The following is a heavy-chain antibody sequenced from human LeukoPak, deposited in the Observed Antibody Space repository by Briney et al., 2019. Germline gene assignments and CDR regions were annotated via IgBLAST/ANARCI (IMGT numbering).Heavy chain of an antibody. Sequence: GGSLRLSCAVSGFTSDDYAMHWVRQAPGKGLEWVSGISWNSGSIGYADSVKGRFTISRGNAKNSLYLQMNSLRAEDTAVYYCARGYGDYGDAFDIWGQGTMVTVSS. CDR2: ISWNSGSI. D-gene: IGHD4-17*01. CDR1: GFTSDDYA. CDR3: ARGYGDYGDAFDI. V-gene: IGHV3-9*02. J-gene: IGHJ3*02.